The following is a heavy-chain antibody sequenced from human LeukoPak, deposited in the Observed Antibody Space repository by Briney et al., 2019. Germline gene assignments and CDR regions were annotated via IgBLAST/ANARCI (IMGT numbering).Heavy chain of an antibody. J-gene: IGHJ4*02. CDR1: GGSISSYY. D-gene: IGHD2-21*02. CDR2: IHYSGSS. CDR3: ARGRRTAVVTDFDY. V-gene: IGHV4-59*01. Sequence: SETLSLTCTVSGGSISSYYWTWIRQPPGKGLEWIGYIHYSGSSRSHPSLNSRVTMSVDTSKSHFFLKLTSVTAADTAVYYCARGRRTAVVTDFDYWGQGTLVTVSS.